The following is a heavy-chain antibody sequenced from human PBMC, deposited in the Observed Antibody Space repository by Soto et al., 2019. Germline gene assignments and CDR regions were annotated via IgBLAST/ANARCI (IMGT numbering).Heavy chain of an antibody. CDR2: KSYDGSNI. J-gene: IGHJ4*02. V-gene: IGHV3-33*01. Sequence: PGGSMRFSYAASCSIFRDSVIRGVRQAAEKGLEMVSVKSYDGSNIYYADSVMGRFTISRDNSKKALYVVISRLRADDTAVYYRARDGIGGTTFRGYLDYWGQGNLVTVSS. CDR3: ARDGIGGTTFRGYLDY. CDR1: CSIFRDSV. D-gene: IGHD2-15*01.